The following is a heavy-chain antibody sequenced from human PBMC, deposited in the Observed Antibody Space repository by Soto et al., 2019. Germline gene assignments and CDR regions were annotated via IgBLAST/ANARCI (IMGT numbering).Heavy chain of an antibody. J-gene: IGHJ4*02. D-gene: IGHD3-22*01. CDR3: ARDPTYYYDNRGYYVLDY. CDR1: GFTFSNYS. CDR2: ISSSSPTI. Sequence: EVQLVESGGGLVQPGGSLRLSCAASGFTFSNYSMNWVRQAPGKGLEWVSYISSSSPTIYYADSVKGRFTISRDNAKNSMYLQMHSLRDEDTAVYYCARDPTYYYDNRGYYVLDYWGQGTLVTVSS. V-gene: IGHV3-48*02.